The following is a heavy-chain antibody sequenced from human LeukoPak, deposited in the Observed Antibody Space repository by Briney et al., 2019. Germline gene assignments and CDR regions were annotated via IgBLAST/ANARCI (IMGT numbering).Heavy chain of an antibody. Sequence: GGTLRLSCAASGFTFTKYAMSWVRQAAGKGLEWVSAIGGSGTKTFYAESVKGRFTISRDNSKNTLYLQMNSLRAEDTAVYYCAKDVRQAVATAIFDYWGQGTLVTVSS. CDR2: IGGSGTKT. CDR3: AKDVRQAVATAIFDY. J-gene: IGHJ4*02. CDR1: GFTFTKYA. D-gene: IGHD6-19*01. V-gene: IGHV3-23*01.